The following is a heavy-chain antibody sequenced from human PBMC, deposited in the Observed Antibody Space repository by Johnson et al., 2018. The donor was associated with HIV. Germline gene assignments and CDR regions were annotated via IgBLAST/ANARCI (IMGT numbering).Heavy chain of an antibody. CDR2: ISGGGGST. Sequence: MQLVESGGGLVHPGGSLRLSCAASGFTFSTYAMSWVRQAPGRGLEWVSAISGGGGSTYYADSVKGRFTISRDNSQNTLYLEMKSLRAEDTAVYYCAKDTTSGLDGSSWDGAFDIWGQGTMVTVSS. V-gene: IGHV3-23*04. CDR1: GFTFSTYA. D-gene: IGHD6-13*01. CDR3: AKDTTSGLDGSSWDGAFDI. J-gene: IGHJ3*02.